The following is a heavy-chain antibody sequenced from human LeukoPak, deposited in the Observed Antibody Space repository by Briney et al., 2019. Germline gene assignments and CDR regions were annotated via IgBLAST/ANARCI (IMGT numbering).Heavy chain of an antibody. V-gene: IGHV1-24*01. Sequence: ASVTVSCKVSGYTLTELSMHWVRQAPRKGREWLGGFDPEDGETIYAQKFQGRVTMTEDTSTDTAYMELSSLRSEDTAVYYCATAPDKDYGDYGWFDPWGQGTLVTVSS. J-gene: IGHJ5*02. CDR1: GYTLTELS. CDR3: ATAPDKDYGDYGWFDP. CDR2: FDPEDGET. D-gene: IGHD4-17*01.